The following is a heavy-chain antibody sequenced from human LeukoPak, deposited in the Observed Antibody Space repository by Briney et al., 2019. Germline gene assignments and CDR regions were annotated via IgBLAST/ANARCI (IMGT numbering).Heavy chain of an antibody. V-gene: IGHV4-34*01. CDR2: INHSGST. D-gene: IGHD6-6*01. Sequence: SETLSLTCAVYGGSFSGYYWSWIRQPPGKGLEWIGEINHSGSTNYNPSLKIRVTISVDRSKNQFSLKLSSVTAADTAVYYCARTSIAARRANVFDIWGQGTMVTVSS. J-gene: IGHJ3*02. CDR3: ARTSIAARRANVFDI. CDR1: GGSFSGYY.